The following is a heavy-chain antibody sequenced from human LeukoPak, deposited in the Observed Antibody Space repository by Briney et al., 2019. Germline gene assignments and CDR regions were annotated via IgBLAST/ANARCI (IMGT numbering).Heavy chain of an antibody. CDR1: GFTFSSYW. D-gene: IGHD6-6*01. J-gene: IGHJ4*02. V-gene: IGHV3-7*03. CDR2: IKQDGSEK. Sequence: GSLRLSCAASGFTFSSYWMSWVRQAPGKGLEWVANIKQDGSEKYYVDSVKGRFTISRDTSKNTLSLQMNSLRAEDTAVYYCASLSLGHYWGQGTLVTVSS. CDR3: ASLSLGHY.